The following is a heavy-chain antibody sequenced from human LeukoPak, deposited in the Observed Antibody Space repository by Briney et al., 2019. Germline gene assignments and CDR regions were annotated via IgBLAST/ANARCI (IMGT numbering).Heavy chain of an antibody. J-gene: IGHJ6*03. CDR1: GGSISSGGYY. V-gene: IGHV4-30-2*01. D-gene: IGHD6-19*01. CDR3: ARAWFSSGWYRYYYYMDV. Sequence: SETLSLTFTVSGGSISSGGYYWSWIRQPPGKGLEWIGYIYHSGSTYYNPSLKSRVTISVDRSKNQFSLKLSSVTAADTAVYYCARAWFSSGWYRYYYYMDVWGKGTTVTVSS. CDR2: IYHSGST.